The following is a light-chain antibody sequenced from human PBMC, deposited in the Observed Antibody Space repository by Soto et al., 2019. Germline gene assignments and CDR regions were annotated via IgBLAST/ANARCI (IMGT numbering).Light chain of an antibody. CDR2: DDR. V-gene: IGLV3-21*02. CDR1: NIGSKS. Sequence: SYELTQPPSVSVAPGQTASITCGGDNIGSKSVHWYQQKPGQAPVLVVYDDRDRPSGIPERFSGSNSGDTATLTLSRVEVGDEADYYCQVWDSRSDHYVFGTGTKVTVL. J-gene: IGLJ1*01. CDR3: QVWDSRSDHYV.